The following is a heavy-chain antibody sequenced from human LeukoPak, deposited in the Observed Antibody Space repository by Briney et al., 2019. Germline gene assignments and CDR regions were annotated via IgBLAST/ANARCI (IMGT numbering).Heavy chain of an antibody. Sequence: GGSLRLSCAASGFIFRHYAMSWVRQAPGKGLEWVSAITVSGDTTYYADSVKGRFTISRDNSKNTLYVEMNTLRVEDTAIYYCAKWGDYDILTGYYIPDFWGQGTLVTVSS. CDR1: GFIFRHYA. CDR3: AKWGDYDILTGYYIPDF. J-gene: IGHJ4*02. D-gene: IGHD3-9*01. CDR2: ITVSGDTT. V-gene: IGHV3-23*01.